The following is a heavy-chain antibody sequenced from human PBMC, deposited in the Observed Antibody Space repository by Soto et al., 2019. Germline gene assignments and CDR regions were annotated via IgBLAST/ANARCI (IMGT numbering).Heavy chain of an antibody. D-gene: IGHD3-16*01. J-gene: IGHJ6*02. V-gene: IGHV3-23*01. CDR3: AKGENWGSPFSGMDV. CDR1: GFTFSSYA. Sequence: GGSLRLSCAASGFTFSSYAMSWVRQAPGKGLEWVSAISGSDGSTYYADSVKGRFTISRDNSKNTLYLQMNSLRAEDTAVYYCAKGENWGSPFSGMDVWGQGTTVTVSS. CDR2: ISGSDGST.